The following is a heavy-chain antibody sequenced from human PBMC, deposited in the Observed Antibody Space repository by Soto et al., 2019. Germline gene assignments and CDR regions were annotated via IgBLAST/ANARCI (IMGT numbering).Heavy chain of an antibody. CDR1: GGSISSGDYY. CDR3: ARGLFGELLPFVY. J-gene: IGHJ4*02. V-gene: IGHV4-30-4*01. CDR2: IYYSGST. D-gene: IGHD3-10*02. Sequence: SETLSLTCTVSGGSISSGDYYWSWIRHPPGKGLEWIGYIYYSGSTYYNPSLKSRVTISVDTSKNQFSLKLSSVTAADTAVYYCARGLFGELLPFVYWGQGTLVTVSS.